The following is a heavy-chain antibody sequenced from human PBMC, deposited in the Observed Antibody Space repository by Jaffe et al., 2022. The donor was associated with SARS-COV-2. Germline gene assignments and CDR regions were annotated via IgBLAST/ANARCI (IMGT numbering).Heavy chain of an antibody. V-gene: IGHV3-49*04. CDR1: GFTFGDYA. D-gene: IGHD6-19*01. J-gene: IGHJ4*02. CDR3: TSGYSSGWPNY. CDR2: IRSKAYGGTT. Sequence: EVQLVESGGGLVQPGRSLRLSCTASGFTFGDYAMSWVRQAPGKGLEWVGFIRSKAYGGTTEYAASVKGRFTISRDDSKSIAYLQMNSLKTEDTAVYYCTSGYSSGWPNYWGQGTLVTVSS.